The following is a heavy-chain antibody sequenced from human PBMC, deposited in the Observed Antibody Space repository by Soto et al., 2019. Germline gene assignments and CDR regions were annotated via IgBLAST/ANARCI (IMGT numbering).Heavy chain of an antibody. CDR2: INPNSGGT. CDR1: GYTFTGYY. D-gene: IGHD3-9*01. CDR3: ARDLALRTYYDILTGYSPLYGMDV. Sequence: ASVKVSCKASGYTFTGYYMHWVRQAPGQGLEWMGWINPNSGGTNYAQKFQGWVTMTRDTSISTAYMELSRLRSDDTAVYYCARDLALRTYYDILTGYSPLYGMDVWGQGTTVTVSS. J-gene: IGHJ6*02. V-gene: IGHV1-2*04.